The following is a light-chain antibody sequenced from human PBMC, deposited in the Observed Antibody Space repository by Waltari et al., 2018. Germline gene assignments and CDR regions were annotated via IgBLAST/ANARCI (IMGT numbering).Light chain of an antibody. CDR3: LVWHSTIDHQGV. CDR1: TSNIGAGHD. V-gene: IGLV1-40*01. Sequence: QSVLTQPPSVTGTPGQRVTISCSGSTSNIGAGHDVHWYQHLPGTAPKLLIYGNNNRPSGIPERFSGSNSGNTATLTISWVEAEDEADYYCLVWHSTIDHQGVFGGGTKLTVL. J-gene: IGLJ2*01. CDR2: GNN.